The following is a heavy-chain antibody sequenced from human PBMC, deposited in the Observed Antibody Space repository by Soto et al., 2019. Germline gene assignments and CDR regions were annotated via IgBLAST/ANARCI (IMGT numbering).Heavy chain of an antibody. CDR2: IYWDDDN. V-gene: IGHV2-5*02. CDR1: GFSLSTSGVG. D-gene: IGHD2-15*01. CDR3: AHTRCSGGSCFWYFDL. Sequence: QITLKESGPTLVKPTQTLTLTCTFSGFSLSTSGVGVGWIRQPPGKALEWLALIYWDDDNRYSPSLKSRLTNTKDPSKKQVVLTMTDMDPVDTATYYCAHTRCSGGSCFWYFDLCGRDTLVTVSS. J-gene: IGHJ2*01.